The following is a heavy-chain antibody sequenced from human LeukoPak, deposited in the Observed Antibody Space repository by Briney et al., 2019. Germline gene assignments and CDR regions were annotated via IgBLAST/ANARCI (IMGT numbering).Heavy chain of an antibody. CDR2: ISYDGSNK. D-gene: IGHD3-22*01. J-gene: IGHJ4*02. V-gene: IGHV3-30-3*01. CDR1: GFSFCGYA. CDR3: ARGYDSSGYYLPN. Sequence: GGSLRLSCAASGFSFCGYAMCWVCAGLGEGLGWGAVISYDGSNKYYADSVKGRFTISRDNSKNTLYLQMNSLRAEDTAVYYCARGYDSSGYYLPNWVQGTLVTVSS.